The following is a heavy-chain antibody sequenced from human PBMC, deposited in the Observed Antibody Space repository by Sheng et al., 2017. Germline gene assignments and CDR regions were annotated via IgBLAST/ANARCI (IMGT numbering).Heavy chain of an antibody. CDR1: GGSFSGYY. CDR2: INHSGST. V-gene: IGHV4-34*01. CDR3: ARARVHYCSGGSCYLYYYMDV. J-gene: IGHJ6*03. D-gene: IGHD2-15*01. Sequence: QVQLQQWGAGLLKPSETLSLTCAVYGGSFSGYYWSWIRQPPGKGLEWIGEINHSGSTNYNPSLKSRVTISVDTSKNQFSLKLRSVTAADTAVYYCARARVHYCSGGSCYLYYYMDVWGKGTTVTVSS.